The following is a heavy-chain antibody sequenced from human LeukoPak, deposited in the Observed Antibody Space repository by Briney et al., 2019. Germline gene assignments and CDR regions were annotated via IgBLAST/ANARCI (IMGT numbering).Heavy chain of an antibody. V-gene: IGHV3-23*01. CDR2: IRAGGENT. Sequence: GGSLRLSRAASGFTFSHYAMTWVRQAPGKGLDWVSAIRAGGENTFYADSVKGRFIISRDNSRDTVYLQMNSLGAEDTAVYYCARIMTTVTSDGFDIWGQGTMVTVSS. J-gene: IGHJ3*02. D-gene: IGHD4-17*01. CDR1: GFTFSHYA. CDR3: ARIMTTVTSDGFDI.